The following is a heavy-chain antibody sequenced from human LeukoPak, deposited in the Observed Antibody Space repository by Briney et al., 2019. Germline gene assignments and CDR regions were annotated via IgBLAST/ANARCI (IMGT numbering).Heavy chain of an antibody. V-gene: IGHV1-69*13. CDR2: IIPIFGTA. CDR1: GGTFSSCA. J-gene: IGHJ6*02. D-gene: IGHD2-2*01. CDR3: ARYRCSSTSCYYYYGMDV. Sequence: SVKVSCKASGGTFSSCAISWVRQAPGQGLEWMGGIIPIFGTANYAQKFQGRVTITADESTSTAYMELSSLRSEDTAVYYCARYRCSSTSCYYYYGMDVWGQGTTVTVSS.